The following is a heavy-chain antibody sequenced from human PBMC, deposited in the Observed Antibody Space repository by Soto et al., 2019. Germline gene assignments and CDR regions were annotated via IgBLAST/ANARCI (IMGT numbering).Heavy chain of an antibody. CDR2: MNPNSGNT. Sequence: ASVKVSCKASGYTFTSYDINWLRQATGQGLEWMGWMNPNSGNTGYAQKFQGRVTMTRNTSISTAYMELSSLRSEDTAVYYCARALGSGWYFDYWGQGTLVTVSS. CDR3: ARALGSGWYFDY. D-gene: IGHD6-19*01. V-gene: IGHV1-8*01. CDR1: GYTFTSYD. J-gene: IGHJ4*02.